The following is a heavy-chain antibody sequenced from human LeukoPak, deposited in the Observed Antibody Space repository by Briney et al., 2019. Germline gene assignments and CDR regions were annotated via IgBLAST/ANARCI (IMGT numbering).Heavy chain of an antibody. CDR1: GGTFISYA. CDR2: IIPIFGTA. Sequence: ASVKVSCKASGGTFISYAISWVRQAPGQGREWMGGIIPIFGTANYAQKFQGRVTITADESTSTAYMELSSLRSEDTAVYYCAELLNDPWGFDPWGQGTLVTVSS. CDR3: AELLNDPWGFDP. J-gene: IGHJ5*02. V-gene: IGHV1-69*13. D-gene: IGHD3-10*01.